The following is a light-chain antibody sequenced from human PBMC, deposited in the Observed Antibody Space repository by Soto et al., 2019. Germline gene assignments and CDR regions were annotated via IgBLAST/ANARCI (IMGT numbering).Light chain of an antibody. V-gene: IGKV3-15*01. CDR2: GAS. CDR3: QQYHNWPPGT. J-gene: IGKJ1*01. Sequence: EIVMTQSPATLSVSPGDRATLSCRASQRVSNNLAWYQQKAGQAPRLLIYGASTRATGIPARFSGSGSGTEFTLTISSLQSEDFAICYCQQYHNWPPGTFGQGTKVEIK. CDR1: QRVSNN.